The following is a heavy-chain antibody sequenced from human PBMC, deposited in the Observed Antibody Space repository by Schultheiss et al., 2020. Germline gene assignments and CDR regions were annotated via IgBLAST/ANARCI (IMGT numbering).Heavy chain of an antibody. J-gene: IGHJ6*02. CDR2: IYHSGRT. CDR1: GGSISSGYY. Sequence: SETLSLTCTVSGGSISSGYYWGWIRQPPGKGLEWIGSIYHSGRTYYNPSLKSRVTISVDTSKNQFSLKLSSVTAADTAVYYCARGPPGTTNYYYYGMDVWGQGTTVTVSS. D-gene: IGHD1-7*01. V-gene: IGHV4-38-2*02. CDR3: ARGPPGTTNYYYYGMDV.